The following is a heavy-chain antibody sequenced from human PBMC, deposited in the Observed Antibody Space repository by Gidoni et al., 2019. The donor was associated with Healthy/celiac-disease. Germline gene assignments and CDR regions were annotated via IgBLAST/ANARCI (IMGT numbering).Heavy chain of an antibody. CDR3: ARDGVRYYDSSGYLDY. CDR1: GYTFTSYY. Sequence: QVQLVQSGAEVKKPGASVKVSCKDSGYTFTSYYMHWVRQAPGQGLEWMGIINPRGGSTSYAQKFQGRVTMTRDTSTSTVYMELSSLRSEDTAVYYCARDGVRYYDSSGYLDYWGQGTLATVSS. J-gene: IGHJ4*02. D-gene: IGHD3-22*01. V-gene: IGHV1-46*01. CDR2: INPRGGST.